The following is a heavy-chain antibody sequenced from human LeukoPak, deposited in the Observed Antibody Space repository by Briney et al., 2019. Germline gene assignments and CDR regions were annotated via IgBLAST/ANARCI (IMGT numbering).Heavy chain of an antibody. CDR1: GYTFTSYG. Sequence: ASVKVSCKASGYTFTSYGISWVRQAPGQGLAWMGWISAYNGNTNYAQKLQGRVTMTTDTSTSTAYMELRSLRSDDTAVYYCAREKNRYCSGGSCYGKDYWGQGTLVTVSS. CDR2: ISAYNGNT. CDR3: AREKNRYCSGGSCYGKDY. V-gene: IGHV1-18*01. J-gene: IGHJ4*02. D-gene: IGHD2-15*01.